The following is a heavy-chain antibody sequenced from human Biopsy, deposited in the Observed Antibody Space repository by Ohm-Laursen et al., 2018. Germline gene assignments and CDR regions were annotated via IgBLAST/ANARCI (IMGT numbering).Heavy chain of an antibody. V-gene: IGHV4-34*01. Sequence: TLSLTWSVYGGPLSGYHWTWFRQPPGDGLEWIGEINDGGTTYHNPSIKSRLTILVDTSKNQFSLKVNSVTAADTAVYYCARRRAAPTYWYFDLWGRGTLVTVSS. J-gene: IGHJ2*01. CDR3: ARRRAAPTYWYFDL. D-gene: IGHD6-13*01. CDR1: GGPLSGYH. CDR2: INDGGTT.